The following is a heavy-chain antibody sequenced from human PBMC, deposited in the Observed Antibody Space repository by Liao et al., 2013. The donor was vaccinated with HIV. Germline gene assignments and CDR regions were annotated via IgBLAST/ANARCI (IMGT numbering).Heavy chain of an antibody. CDR3: ARVPARSSYYFDY. V-gene: IGHV4-34*01. CDR1: SVSMSSYY. CDR2: INHSGST. J-gene: IGHJ4*02. Sequence: QVQLQESGPGLVRPSETLSLTCTVSSVSMSSYYWSWIRQPPGKGLEWIGEINHSGSTNYNPSLKSRVTISVDTSKNQFSLKLSSVTAADTAVYYCARVPARSSYYFDYWGQGTLVTVSS.